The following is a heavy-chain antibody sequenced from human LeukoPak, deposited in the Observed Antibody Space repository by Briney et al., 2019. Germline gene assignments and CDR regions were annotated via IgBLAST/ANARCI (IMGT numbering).Heavy chain of an antibody. CDR1: GVSINDYY. J-gene: IGHJ1*01. V-gene: IGHV4-34*01. CDR3: ARIRCGHSGSVCYNH. CDR2: ISPTEGT. D-gene: IGHD3-9*01. Sequence: SETLSLTCGAFGVSINDYYWSWIRQSPGKGLEWIGEISPTEGTSYNPSLESRVTMSVGTSENQLSLKLIFVTAADTAVYFCARIRCGHSGSVCYNHWGLGTLVTVSS.